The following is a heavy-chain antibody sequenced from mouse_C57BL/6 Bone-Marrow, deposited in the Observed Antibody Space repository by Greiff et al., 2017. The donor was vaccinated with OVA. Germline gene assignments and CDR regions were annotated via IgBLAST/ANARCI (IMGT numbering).Heavy chain of an antibody. Sequence: VQLQQSGAELARPGASVKLSCKASGYTFTSYGISWVKQRTGQGLEWIGEIDPRSGNTYYNEKFKGKATLTADKSSSTAYMELRSLTSEDAAVYVCARGRGDVYYFDYWGKGTTLTVSS. D-gene: IGHD2-13*01. CDR2: IDPRSGNT. CDR1: GYTFTSYG. V-gene: IGHV1-81*01. CDR3: ARGRGDVYYFDY. J-gene: IGHJ2*01.